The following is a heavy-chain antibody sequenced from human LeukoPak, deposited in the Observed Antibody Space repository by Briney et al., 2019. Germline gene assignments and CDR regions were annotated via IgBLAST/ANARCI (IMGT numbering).Heavy chain of an antibody. CDR1: GGTFSSYA. CDR2: IIPIFGTA. J-gene: IGHJ6*02. CDR3: ARGSYCSSTSCYYYGMDV. V-gene: IGHV1-69*13. D-gene: IGHD2-2*01. Sequence: SVKVSCKASGGTFSSYAISWVRQAPGQGLEWMGGIIPIFGTANYAQKFQGRVTITADESTSTAYMELSSLRSEDTAVYYCARGSYCSSTSCYYYGMDVWGQGTTVTVSS.